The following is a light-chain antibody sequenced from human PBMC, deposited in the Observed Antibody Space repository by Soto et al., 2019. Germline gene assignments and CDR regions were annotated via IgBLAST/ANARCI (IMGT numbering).Light chain of an antibody. CDR3: SSYAGSNIWV. J-gene: IGLJ3*02. CDR2: EVS. V-gene: IGLV2-8*01. CDR1: SSDVGNYNY. Sequence: QSALTQSPSASGSPGQSVTISCTGTSSDVGNYNYVSWYQQHPGKAPKLMIYEVSKRPSGVPDRFSGSKSGNTASLTFSGLQVEDEADYYCSSYAGSNIWVFGGGTKLTVL.